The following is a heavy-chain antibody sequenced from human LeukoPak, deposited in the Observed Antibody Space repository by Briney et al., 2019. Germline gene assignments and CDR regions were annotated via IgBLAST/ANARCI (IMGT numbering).Heavy chain of an antibody. D-gene: IGHD6-19*01. CDR3: AREGGGWYIDY. J-gene: IGHJ4*02. V-gene: IGHV3-7*01. CDR2: IKEDGSEK. Sequence: GGSLRLSCVTSGFTFSNYWMSWVRQAPGKGLEWVANIKEDGSEKYYVDSVKGRFTISRDNAKNSLYLQMNSLRAEDTAVYYCAREGGGWYIDYWGQGTLVTVSS. CDR1: GFTFSNYW.